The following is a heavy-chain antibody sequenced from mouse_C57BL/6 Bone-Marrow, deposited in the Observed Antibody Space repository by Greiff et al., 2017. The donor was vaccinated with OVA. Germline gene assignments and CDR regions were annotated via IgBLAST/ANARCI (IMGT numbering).Heavy chain of an antibody. CDR3: ATPITAVDY. CDR1: GYTFTSYW. V-gene: IGHV1-7*01. CDR2: INPSSGYT. Sequence: QVQLKQSGAELAKPGASVKLSCKASGYTFTSYWMHWVKQRPGQGLEWIGYINPSSGYTKYNQKFKDKATLTADKSSSTAYMQLSSLTSEDSAVYYCATPITAVDYWGQGTTLTVSS. J-gene: IGHJ2*01. D-gene: IGHD1-1*01.